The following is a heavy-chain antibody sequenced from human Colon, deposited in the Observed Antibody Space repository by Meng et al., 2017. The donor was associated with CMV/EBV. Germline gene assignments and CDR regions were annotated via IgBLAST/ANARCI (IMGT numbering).Heavy chain of an antibody. Sequence: QVPLQEAGPGRVKPSETLSLTCIGSGVSVTSGAYHWSWIRQSPGKGLEWIGYIYDTGITIYNPSLKSRVTIFLETSKNQFSLNLNSMTTADTAVYYCAKSRSSTPGIVDDWGQGTLVTVSS. V-gene: IGHV4-61*08. D-gene: IGHD2/OR15-2a*01. CDR2: IYDTGIT. CDR3: AKSRSSTPGIVDD. J-gene: IGHJ4*02. CDR1: GVSVTSGAYH.